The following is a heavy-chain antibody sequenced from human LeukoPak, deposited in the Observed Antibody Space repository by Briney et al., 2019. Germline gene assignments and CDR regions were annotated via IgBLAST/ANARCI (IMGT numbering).Heavy chain of an antibody. J-gene: IGHJ4*02. CDR3: ARGSAIFGVDY. D-gene: IGHD3-3*01. CDR2: ISAYNGDT. V-gene: IGHV1-18*01. Sequence: ASVKVSXKASGYTFTNYGISWVRQAPGQGLEWMGWISAYNGDTKYAQKLQGRVTMTTDTSTSTAYMELRSLRSDDTAVYYCARGSAIFGVDYWGQGTLVTVSS. CDR1: GYTFTNYG.